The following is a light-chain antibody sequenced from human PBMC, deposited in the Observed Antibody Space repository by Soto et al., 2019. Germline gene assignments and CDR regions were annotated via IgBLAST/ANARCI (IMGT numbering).Light chain of an antibody. CDR3: QQYGRSPPT. CDR1: QSFSSRY. Sequence: EIVLTQSPGTLSLSPGERATLSCRARQSFSSRYLAWYQQKPGQTPRLLIYDASSRAAGIPDRFSGSGSGTDFTLTISRLEPEDFAVYYCQQYGRSPPTFGGGTRVQIK. V-gene: IGKV3-20*01. CDR2: DAS. J-gene: IGKJ4*01.